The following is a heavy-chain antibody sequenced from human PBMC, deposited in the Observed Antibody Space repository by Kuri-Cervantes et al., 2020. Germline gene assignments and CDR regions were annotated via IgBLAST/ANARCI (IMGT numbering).Heavy chain of an antibody. Sequence: GESLKISCAASGFTFSSYWMHWVRQAPGKGLVWVSRINSDGSSTSYADSVKGRFTISRDNAKNTLYLQMNSLRAEDTAVYYCAKGGVLLWFGDPDDYFDYWGQGTLVTVSS. CDR1: GFTFSSYW. CDR2: INSDGSST. J-gene: IGHJ4*02. V-gene: IGHV3-74*01. D-gene: IGHD3-10*01. CDR3: AKGGVLLWFGDPDDYFDY.